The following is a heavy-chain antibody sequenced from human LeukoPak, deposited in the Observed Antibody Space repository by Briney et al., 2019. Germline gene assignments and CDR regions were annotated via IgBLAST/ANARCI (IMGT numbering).Heavy chain of an antibody. V-gene: IGHV4-30-4*01. CDR3: ARDRRPGTLSGYYYEYWFDP. CDR2: IYYSGST. D-gene: IGHD3-22*01. CDR1: GGSISSGDYY. Sequence: PSETLSLTCTVSGGSISSGDYYWSWIRQPPGKGLEWIGYIYYSGSTYYNPSLKSRVTTSVDTSKNQFSLKLSSVTAADTAVYYCARDRRPGTLSGYYYEYWFDPWGQGTLVTVSS. J-gene: IGHJ5*02.